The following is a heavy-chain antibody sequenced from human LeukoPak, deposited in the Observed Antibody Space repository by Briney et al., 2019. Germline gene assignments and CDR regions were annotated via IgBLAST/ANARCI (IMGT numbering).Heavy chain of an antibody. Sequence: AGTLRLSCAASGFTFDDYAMHWVRQAPGKGLEWVSLISGDGGSTYYADSVKGRFTISRDNSKNSLYLQMNSLRTEDTALYYCAKDGVPYSSGWNPMDYWGQGTLVTVSS. CDR2: ISGDGGST. V-gene: IGHV3-43*02. D-gene: IGHD6-19*01. CDR1: GFTFDDYA. CDR3: AKDGVPYSSGWNPMDY. J-gene: IGHJ4*02.